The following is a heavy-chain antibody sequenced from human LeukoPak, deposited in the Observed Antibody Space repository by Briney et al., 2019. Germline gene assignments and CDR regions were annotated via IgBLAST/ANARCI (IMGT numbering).Heavy chain of an antibody. Sequence: ASVKVSCKVSGYTLTELSMHWVRQAPGKGLEWVGGFDPEDGEAIYAQKFQGRVTMTEDTSTDTAHMELSSLRSEDTAVYYCATGFLWFGELFHYWGQGTLVTVSS. CDR3: ATGFLWFGELFHY. J-gene: IGHJ4*02. CDR2: FDPEDGEA. D-gene: IGHD3-10*01. CDR1: GYTLTELS. V-gene: IGHV1-24*01.